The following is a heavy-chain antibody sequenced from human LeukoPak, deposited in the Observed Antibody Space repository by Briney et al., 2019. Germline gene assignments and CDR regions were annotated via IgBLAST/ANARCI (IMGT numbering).Heavy chain of an antibody. CDR2: IWYDGSNK. J-gene: IGHJ3*02. Sequence: GGSLRPSCAASGFTFSSYGMHWVRQAPGKGLEWVAVIWYDGSNKYYADSVKGRFTISRDNSKNTLYLQMNSLRAEDTAVYYCARDRVGAFDIWAKGQWSPSLQ. CDR1: GFTFSSYG. D-gene: IGHD1-26*01. CDR3: ARDRVGAFDI. V-gene: IGHV3-33*01.